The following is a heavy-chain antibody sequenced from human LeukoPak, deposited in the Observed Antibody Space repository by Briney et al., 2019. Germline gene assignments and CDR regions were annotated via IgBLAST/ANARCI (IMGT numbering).Heavy chain of an antibody. CDR2: INSDGSST. CDR3: ARVGTTGLYFDY. V-gene: IGHV3-74*01. J-gene: IGHJ4*02. D-gene: IGHD1-7*01. Sequence: GGSLRLSCAASGFTFSSYWMHWVRQAPGKGLVWVSRINSDGSSTSYADSVKGRFTISRDNAKNTLYLQMNSLRAEDTAVYHCARVGTTGLYFDYWGQGTLVTVSS. CDR1: GFTFSSYW.